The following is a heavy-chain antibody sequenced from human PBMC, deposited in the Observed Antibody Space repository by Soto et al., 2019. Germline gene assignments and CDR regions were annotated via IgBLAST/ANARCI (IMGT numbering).Heavy chain of an antibody. J-gene: IGHJ1*01. V-gene: IGHV1-69*13. CDR1: GGTFSSYA. CDR3: AREGDPVIVVVPAATSRAEYFQH. D-gene: IGHD2-2*01. Sequence: SVKVSCKASGGTFSSYAISWVRQAPGQGLEWMGGIIPIFGTANYAQKFQGRVTITADESTSTAYMELSSLRSEDTAVYYCAREGDPVIVVVPAATSRAEYFQHWGQGTLVTVSS. CDR2: IIPIFGTA.